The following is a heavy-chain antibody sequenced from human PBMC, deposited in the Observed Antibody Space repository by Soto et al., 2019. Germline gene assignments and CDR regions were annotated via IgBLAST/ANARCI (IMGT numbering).Heavy chain of an antibody. J-gene: IGHJ4*02. D-gene: IGHD2-15*01. V-gene: IGHV1-8*01. CDR3: ARGYIVVVVAELDY. CDR1: GYTFTSYD. CDR2: MNPNSGNT. Sequence: ASVKVSCKASGYTFTSYDIKWVRQATGQGLEWMGWMNPNSGNTGYAQKLQGRVTMTTDTSTSTAYMELRSLRSDDTAVYYCARGYIVVVVAELDYWGQGTLVTVSS.